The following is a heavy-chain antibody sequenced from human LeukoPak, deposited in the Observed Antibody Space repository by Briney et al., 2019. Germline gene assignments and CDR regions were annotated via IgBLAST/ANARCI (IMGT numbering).Heavy chain of an antibody. D-gene: IGHD4-17*01. V-gene: IGHV1-8*01. Sequence: ASVKVSCKASGYTFTSYDFNWVRQATGQGLEWMGWINPNSGNTGYAQKFQGRVTMTRNTSISAAYMELSSLRSEDTAVYYCARAGDKLRPNWFDPWGQGTLVTVSS. CDR3: ARAGDKLRPNWFDP. CDR1: GYTFTSYD. CDR2: INPNSGNT. J-gene: IGHJ5*02.